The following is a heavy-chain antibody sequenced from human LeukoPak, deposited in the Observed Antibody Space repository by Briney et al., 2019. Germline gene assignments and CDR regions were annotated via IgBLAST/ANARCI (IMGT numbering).Heavy chain of an antibody. CDR3: ARDAYSGYDGAFDI. V-gene: IGHV3-66*01. D-gene: IGHD5-12*01. Sequence: PGGSLRLSCAASGFTVSSNYMSWVRQAPGKGLEWVSVIYSGGSTYYADSVKGRFTISRDNSKNTLYLQMNSLRAEDTAVYYCARDAYSGYDGAFDIWGQGTMVTVSS. CDR2: IYSGGST. J-gene: IGHJ3*02. CDR1: GFTVSSNY.